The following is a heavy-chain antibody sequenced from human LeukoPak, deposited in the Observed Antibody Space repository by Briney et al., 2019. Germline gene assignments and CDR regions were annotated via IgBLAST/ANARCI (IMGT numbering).Heavy chain of an antibody. Sequence: KTSETLSLTCAVYGGSFSGYYWSWIRQPPGKGLEWIGEINHSGSTNYNPSLKSRVTISEDTSKNQFSLKLSSVTAPDTAVYYCARPRYSAARGPLDYWGQGTLVTVSS. CDR3: ARPRYSAARGPLDY. D-gene: IGHD1-26*01. CDR2: INHSGST. J-gene: IGHJ4*02. CDR1: GGSFSGYY. V-gene: IGHV4-34*01.